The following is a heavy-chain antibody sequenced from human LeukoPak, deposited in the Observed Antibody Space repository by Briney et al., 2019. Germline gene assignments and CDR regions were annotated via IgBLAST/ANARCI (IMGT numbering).Heavy chain of an antibody. D-gene: IGHD4-17*01. CDR3: AKTVTTFYSYGMDV. CDR2: INPNSGGT. J-gene: IGHJ6*02. Sequence: ASVKVSCKASGYTFTGYYMHWVRQAPGQGLEWMGWINPNSGGTNYAQKFQGRVTMTRDTSISTAYMELSRLRSDDTAVYYCAKTVTTFYSYGMDVWGQGTTVTVSS. CDR1: GYTFTGYY. V-gene: IGHV1-2*02.